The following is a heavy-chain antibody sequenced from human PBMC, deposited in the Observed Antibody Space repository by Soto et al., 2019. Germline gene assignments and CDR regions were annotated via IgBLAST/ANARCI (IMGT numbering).Heavy chain of an antibody. V-gene: IGHV1-18*04. CDR2: ISAYNGNT. J-gene: IGHJ6*02. CDR1: GYTFTSYG. CDR3: ARDRAHVDIVATGTYYYYGMDV. D-gene: IGHD5-12*01. Sequence: ASVKVSCKASGYTFTSYGISWVRQAPGQGLEWMGWISAYNGNTNYAQKLQGRVTMTTDTSTSPAYMELRSLRSDDTAVYYCARDRAHVDIVATGTYYYYGMDVWGQGTTVTVSS.